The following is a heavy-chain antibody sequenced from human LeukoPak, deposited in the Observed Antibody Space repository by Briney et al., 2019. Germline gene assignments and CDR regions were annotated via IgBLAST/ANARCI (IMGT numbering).Heavy chain of an antibody. J-gene: IGHJ4*02. D-gene: IGHD5-12*01. V-gene: IGHV1-2*02. CDR1: GYTFTGYY. CDR2: INPNSGGT. Sequence: ASVKVSCKAPGYTFTGYYMHWVRQAPGQGLEWMGWINPNSGGTNYAQKFQGRVTMTRDTSISTAYMELSRLRSDDTAVYYCARVGYRSSTDFDYWGQGTLVTVSS. CDR3: ARVGYRSSTDFDY.